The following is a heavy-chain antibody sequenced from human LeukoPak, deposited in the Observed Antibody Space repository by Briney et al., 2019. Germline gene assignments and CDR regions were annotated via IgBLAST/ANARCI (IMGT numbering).Heavy chain of an antibody. V-gene: IGHV3-30*04. D-gene: IGHD1-26*01. CDR1: GFTFSTYA. CDR2: ISFDGVNT. CDR3: AKDSLVGWELRYYYYYYMDV. J-gene: IGHJ6*03. Sequence: GGSLRLSCAASGFTFSTYAIHWVRQAPGKGLEWVAVISFDGVNTFYADSVKGRFTISRDNSKNTLYLQMNSLRAEDTAVYYCAKDSLVGWELRYYYYYYMDVWGKGTTVTISS.